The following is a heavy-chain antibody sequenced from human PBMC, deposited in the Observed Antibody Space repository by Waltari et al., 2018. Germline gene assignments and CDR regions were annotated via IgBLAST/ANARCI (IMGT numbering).Heavy chain of an antibody. CDR2: IYHSGST. V-gene: IGHV4-38-2*01. CDR1: GYSISSGYY. CDR3: ARVVVAAPYYMDV. J-gene: IGHJ6*03. Sequence: QVQLQESGPGLVKPSETLSLTCVVSGYSISSGYYWGWFRQPPGKGLEWIGSIYHSGSTYYNPSLKSRVTISVDTSKNQFSLKLSSVTAADTAVYYCARVVVAAPYYMDVWGKGTTVTVSS. D-gene: IGHD2-15*01.